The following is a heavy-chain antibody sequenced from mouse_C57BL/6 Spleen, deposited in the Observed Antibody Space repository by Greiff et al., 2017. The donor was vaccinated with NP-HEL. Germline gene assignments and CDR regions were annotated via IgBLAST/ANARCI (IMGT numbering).Heavy chain of an antibody. CDR2: IYPGDGDT. D-gene: IGHD1-1*01. CDR3: AYDYYGSGLSWYFDY. J-gene: IGHJ1*03. CDR1: GYAFSSSW. Sequence: QVHVQQSGPELVKPGASVKISCKASGYAFSSSWMNWVKQRPGKGLEWIGRIYPGDGDTNYNGKFKGKATLTADKSSSTAYMQLSSLTSEDSAVYFGAYDYYGSGLSWYFDYWGKGTTVTVSS. V-gene: IGHV1-82*01.